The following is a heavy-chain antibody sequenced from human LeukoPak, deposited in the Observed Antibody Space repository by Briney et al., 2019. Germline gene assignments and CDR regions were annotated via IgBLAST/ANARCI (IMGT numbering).Heavy chain of an antibody. V-gene: IGHV4-34*01. CDR3: ARRGSWTYYYAMDV. CDR1: GGSFNDYY. CDR2: IRHSGST. Sequence: PSETLSLTCDVSGGSFNDYYWSWIRQVPGKGLEWIGEIRHSGSTNYNPSLKGRVTVSVDTSKNQFSLRLTSVTAADTAVYYCARRGSWTYYYAMDVWGQGTTVTVSS. J-gene: IGHJ6*02. D-gene: IGHD6-13*01.